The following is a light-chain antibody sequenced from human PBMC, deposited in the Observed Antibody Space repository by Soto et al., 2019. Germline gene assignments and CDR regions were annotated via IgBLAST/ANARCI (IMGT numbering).Light chain of an antibody. CDR3: QQRSNWPPIT. V-gene: IGKV3-11*01. CDR1: QSVSSY. CDR2: DAS. Sequence: FTYCAANLTLSPGQRATLSYPASQSVSSYLAWYQQKPGQAPRLLIYDASNRATGIPARFSGSGSGTDFTLTISSLEPEDFAVYYCQQRSNWPPITFGQGRLLEVK. J-gene: IGKJ5*01.